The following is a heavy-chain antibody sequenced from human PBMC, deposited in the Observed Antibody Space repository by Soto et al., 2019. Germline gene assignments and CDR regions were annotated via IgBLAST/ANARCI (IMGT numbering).Heavy chain of an antibody. CDR3: AKNRGAGDYTNWSFAV. Sequence: EVQLLDSGGGLVQPGVSLRLSCAASGFMFSCCAMSWVRQAPGKGLEWVSTIHGDGDYSHYTDSVEGRFTISRDNSRNTLYLQMDSLRADDTATYYCAKNRGAGDYTNWSFAVWGRGTLVAVSS. CDR1: GFMFSCCA. V-gene: IGHV3-23*01. J-gene: IGHJ2*01. CDR2: IHGDGDYS. D-gene: IGHD2-2*02.